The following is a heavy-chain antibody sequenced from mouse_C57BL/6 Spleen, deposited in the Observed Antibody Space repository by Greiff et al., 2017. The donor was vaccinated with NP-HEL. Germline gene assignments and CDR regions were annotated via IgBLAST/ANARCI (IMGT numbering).Heavy chain of an antibody. CDR2: IDPSDSYT. D-gene: IGHD5-1-1*01. CDR3: ARRHTPYYYAMDY. V-gene: IGHV1-69*01. CDR1: GYTFTSYW. J-gene: IGHJ4*01. Sequence: QVQLQQPGAELVMPGASVKLSCKASGYTFTSYWMHWVKQRPGQGLEWIGEIDPSDSYTNYNQKFKGKSTLTVDKSSSTAYMQLSSLTSEDSAVYYCARRHTPYYYAMDYWGQGTSVTVSS.